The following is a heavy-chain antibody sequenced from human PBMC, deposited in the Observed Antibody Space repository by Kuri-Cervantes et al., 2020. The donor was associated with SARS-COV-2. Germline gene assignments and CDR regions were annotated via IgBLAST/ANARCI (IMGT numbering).Heavy chain of an antibody. V-gene: IGHV1-18*01. D-gene: IGHD1-7*01. J-gene: IGHJ6*02. CDR1: GYPFTNFG. CDR3: ARDSATGTRWGDLNGMDV. CDR2: ISTYSGDT. Sequence: ASVKVSCKASGYPFTNFGISWVRQAPGRGLEWKGWISTYSGDTIYPQKIQGRVTMTTDTSTSTAYMDLRGLRSDDTAVYYCARDSATGTRWGDLNGMDVWGQGTTVTVSS.